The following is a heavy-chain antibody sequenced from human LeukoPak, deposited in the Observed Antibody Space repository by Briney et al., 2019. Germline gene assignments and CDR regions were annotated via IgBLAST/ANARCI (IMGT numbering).Heavy chain of an antibody. V-gene: IGHV4-34*01. D-gene: IGHD2-2*02. CDR3: ARGLSVVPAAIWGYFDL. J-gene: IGHJ2*01. CDR2: INHSGST. Sequence: SETLSLTCAVYGVSFSGYYWSWIRQPPVKGLEWIGEINHSGSTNYNPSLKSRVTISVDTSKNQFSQKLSSVTAADTAVYYCARGLSVVPAAIWGYFDLWGRGTLVTVSS. CDR1: GVSFSGYY.